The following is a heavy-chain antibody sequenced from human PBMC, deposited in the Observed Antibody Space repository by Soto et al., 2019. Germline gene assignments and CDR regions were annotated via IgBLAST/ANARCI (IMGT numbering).Heavy chain of an antibody. CDR3: ASNGFGETYYYGMDV. V-gene: IGHV1-69*12. Sequence: QVQLVQSGAEVKKPGSSVKVSCKASGGTFSSYAINWVRQAPGQGLEWMGGIIPIFGTADYAQKFQGRVTITADESTSTAYMELSSLRSEDTAVYYCASNGFGETYYYGMDVWGQGTTVTVSS. CDR1: GGTFSSYA. D-gene: IGHD3-10*01. CDR2: IIPIFGTA. J-gene: IGHJ6*02.